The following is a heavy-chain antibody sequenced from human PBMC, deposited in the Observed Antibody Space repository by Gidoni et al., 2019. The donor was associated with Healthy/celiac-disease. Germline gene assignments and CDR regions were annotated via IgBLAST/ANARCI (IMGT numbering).Heavy chain of an antibody. CDR3: AKDHGLLSTSHYGMDV. J-gene: IGHJ6*02. D-gene: IGHD2-2*01. Sequence: EVQLVESGGGLVQPGRSLRLSCQASGFTFADYAMHGVRQAPGKGLEWVSGISWNSGSIGYADSVKGRFTISRDNAKNSLYLQMNSLRAEDTALYYCAKDHGLLSTSHYGMDVWGQGTTVTVSS. V-gene: IGHV3-9*01. CDR2: ISWNSGSI. CDR1: GFTFADYA.